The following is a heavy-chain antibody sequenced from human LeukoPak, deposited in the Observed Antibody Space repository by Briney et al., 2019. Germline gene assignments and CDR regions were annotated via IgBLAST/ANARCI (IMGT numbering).Heavy chain of an antibody. Sequence: SGGSLRLSCAASGFTFTTYSMSWVRQAPGKGLEWVAVISYDGSNKYYADSVKGRFTISRDNSKNTLYLQMNSLRAEDTAVYYCAKDSLLAAYWYFDLWGRGTLVTVSS. CDR2: ISYDGSNK. CDR3: AKDSLLAAYWYFDL. V-gene: IGHV3-30*18. D-gene: IGHD6-25*01. CDR1: GFTFTTYS. J-gene: IGHJ2*01.